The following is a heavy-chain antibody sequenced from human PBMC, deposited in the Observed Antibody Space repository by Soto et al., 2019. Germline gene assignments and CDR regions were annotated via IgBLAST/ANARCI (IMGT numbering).Heavy chain of an antibody. V-gene: IGHV1-2*02. J-gene: IGHJ5*02. CDR3: ARAGDYYDSSGYRNWFDP. D-gene: IGHD3-22*01. CDR1: GYTFTNND. Sequence: ASVKVSCKASGYTFTNNDVTWVRPATGQGLEWMGWINPNSGGTNYAQKFQGRVTMTRDTSISTVYMELSRLRSDDTAVYYCARAGDYYDSSGYRNWFDPWGQGTLVTVSS. CDR2: INPNSGGT.